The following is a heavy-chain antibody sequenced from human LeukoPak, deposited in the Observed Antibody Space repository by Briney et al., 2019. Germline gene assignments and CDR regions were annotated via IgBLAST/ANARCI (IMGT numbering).Heavy chain of an antibody. V-gene: IGHV1-2*02. D-gene: IGHD3-10*01. J-gene: IGHJ4*02. CDR2: INPNSGGT. CDR3: ARGIYNDF. CDR1: GYTLNGHH. Sequence: ASVKVSCKASGYTLNGHHIHWVRRAPGQGLEWMGWINPNSGGTNYAQNFQGRVTVTRDTSISTAYMELLRLRSDDTAVYYCARGIYNDFWGQGTLVTVSS.